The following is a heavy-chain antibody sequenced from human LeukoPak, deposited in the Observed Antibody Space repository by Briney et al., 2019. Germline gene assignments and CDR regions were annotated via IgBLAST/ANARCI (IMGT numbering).Heavy chain of an antibody. J-gene: IGHJ4*02. D-gene: IGHD6-13*01. CDR1: GFTFSSYA. V-gene: IGHV3-23*01. CDR3: TGIAAAGSNDY. Sequence: GGSLRLSCAASGFTFSSYAMSWVRQAPGKGLEWVSAISGGGGSTYYADSVKGRFTISRDNSKNTLYLQMNSLRAEDTAVYYCTGIAAAGSNDYWGQGTLVTVSS. CDR2: ISGGGGST.